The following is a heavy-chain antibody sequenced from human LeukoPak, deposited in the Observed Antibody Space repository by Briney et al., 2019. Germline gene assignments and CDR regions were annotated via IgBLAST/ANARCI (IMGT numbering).Heavy chain of an antibody. CDR1: GFTVSSND. D-gene: IGHD1-26*01. V-gene: IGHV3-53*01. CDR3: ATYTGSQPWAL. J-gene: IGHJ4*02. CDR2: IYSGGST. Sequence: GGSLRLSCAASGFTVSSNDMSWVRQAPGKGLECISVIYSGGSTDYADSVKGRFTVSRDNADNSLYLHMDSLRPEDTAIYYCATYTGSQPWALWGQGTLVTVSS.